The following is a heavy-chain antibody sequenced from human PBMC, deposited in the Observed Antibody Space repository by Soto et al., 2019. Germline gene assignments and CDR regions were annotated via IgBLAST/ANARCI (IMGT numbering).Heavy chain of an antibody. D-gene: IGHD6-13*01. J-gene: IGHJ4*02. Sequence: EVQLLESGGGLVQPGGSLRLSCAASGFNFNDYAFNWVRQAPGKGLEWVSFVNGVGATYYADSVKGRFTISRDNSKNTLYLQMSSLRVEDTAVYYCAKHLWHINSWYASDSWGQGTQVTVSS. CDR1: GFNFNDYA. CDR2: VNGVGAT. V-gene: IGHV3-23*01. CDR3: AKHLWHINSWYASDS.